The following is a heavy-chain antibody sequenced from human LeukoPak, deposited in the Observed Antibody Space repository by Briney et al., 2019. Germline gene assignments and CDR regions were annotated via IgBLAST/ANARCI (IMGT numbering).Heavy chain of an antibody. CDR3: ARGLVQLWLRDTYYYMDV. CDR2: INWNGRIT. J-gene: IGHJ6*03. D-gene: IGHD5-18*01. Sequence: GGSLRLSCAASGFTFDDYAMNWVRQVPGRGLEWVSGINWNGRITEYADSVKDRFTTSRQNTKNSLYLYMNNLGGEDTALYFCARGLVQLWLRDTYYYMDVWGKGTTVTVSS. V-gene: IGHV3-20*04. CDR1: GFTFDDYA.